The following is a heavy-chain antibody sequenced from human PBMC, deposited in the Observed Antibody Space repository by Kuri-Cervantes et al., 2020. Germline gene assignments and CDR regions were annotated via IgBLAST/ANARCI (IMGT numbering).Heavy chain of an antibody. CDR1: GFSFSSYS. D-gene: IGHD3-3*01. Sequence: GGSLRLSCAASGFSFSSYSMNWVRQAPGKGLEWVASISSSGFFIHYADSLKGRFTISRDNAQNSLFLQMNSLRVEDTAVYYCARESDTTDFWSGYNLWGQGTLVTVSS. J-gene: IGHJ4*02. V-gene: IGHV3-21*01. CDR2: ISSSGFFI. CDR3: ARESDTTDFWSGYNL.